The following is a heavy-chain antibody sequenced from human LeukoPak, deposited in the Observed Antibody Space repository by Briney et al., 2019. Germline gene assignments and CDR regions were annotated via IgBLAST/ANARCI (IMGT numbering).Heavy chain of an antibody. J-gene: IGHJ4*02. Sequence: ASVKVSCKASGGTFSSYAISWVRQAPGQGLEWMGRIIPILGIANYAQKFQGRVTITADKSTSTAYMELSSLRSEDTAVYCCAYGSGSYRTPSGYWGQGTLVTVSS. CDR1: GGTFSSYA. CDR3: AYGSGSYRTPSGY. CDR2: IIPILGIA. V-gene: IGHV1-69*04. D-gene: IGHD3-10*01.